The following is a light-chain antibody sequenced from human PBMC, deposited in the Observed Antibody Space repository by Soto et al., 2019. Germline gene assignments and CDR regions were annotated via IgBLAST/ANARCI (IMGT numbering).Light chain of an antibody. CDR3: QQYGDSPLT. J-gene: IGKJ4*01. CDR2: GVS. V-gene: IGKV3-20*01. CDR1: QSVTSSY. Sequence: EIVLTQSPGTVSLSPGERATLSCRASQSVTSSYLAWYQQKPGQAPRLLIYGVSSRATGIPDRFSGSGAGTDFTLTISRLEPKDFAVYYCQQYGDSPLTFGGGTKVDIK.